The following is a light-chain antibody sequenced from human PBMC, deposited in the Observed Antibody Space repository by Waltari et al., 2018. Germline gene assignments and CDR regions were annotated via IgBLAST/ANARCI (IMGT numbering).Light chain of an antibody. J-gene: IGKJ4*01. CDR1: PRLPHSAGTTY. Sequence: DIVMTQTPLSLSVTPGQPASISCKSSPRLPHSAGTTYLYWYMQKPGQPPQPPLYAVSNRFSGVSDRFSGSGSGTDFTLKICRVEAEDGSCYYGMRSIQLYLLTFDGGTKVKIK. CDR3: MRSIQLYLLT. V-gene: IGKV2D-29*01. CDR2: AVS.